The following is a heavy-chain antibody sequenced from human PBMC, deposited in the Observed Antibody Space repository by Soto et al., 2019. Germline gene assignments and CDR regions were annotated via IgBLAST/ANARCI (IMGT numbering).Heavy chain of an antibody. D-gene: IGHD2-15*01. J-gene: IGHJ6*03. CDR3: ARDDVHCRGGRCYGVPMDV. CDR1: GFTVSSNY. Sequence: EVQLVESGGGLVEPGGSLRLSCAASGFTVSSNYMTWVGQAPGKGLEWVSLIQSGGRTYYAGSVKGRFTISRDNPKNTLFLQRNGLRVEDTAGYYCARDDVHCRGGRCYGVPMDVGGKGTTVTVSS. V-gene: IGHV3-66*01. CDR2: IQSGGRT.